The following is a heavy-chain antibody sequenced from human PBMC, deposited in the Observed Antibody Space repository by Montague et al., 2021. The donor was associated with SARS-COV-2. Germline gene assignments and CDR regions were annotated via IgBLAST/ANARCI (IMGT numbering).Heavy chain of an antibody. V-gene: IGHV4-39*07. Sequence: SETLSLTCTASGGSISSSSYYWGWIRQPPGKGLERIGSIYYSGSTYYXPSLKSRVTISVDTSKNQFSLKLSSVTAADTAVYYCARVGRQQLVRLSGMDVWGQGTTVTVSS. CDR3: ARVGRQQLVRLSGMDV. CDR1: GGSISSSSYY. D-gene: IGHD6-13*01. CDR2: IYYSGST. J-gene: IGHJ6*02.